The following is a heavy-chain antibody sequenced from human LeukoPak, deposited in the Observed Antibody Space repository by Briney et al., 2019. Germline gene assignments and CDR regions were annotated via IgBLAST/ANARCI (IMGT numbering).Heavy chain of an antibody. J-gene: IGHJ4*02. CDR1: GFTFSSYD. CDR3: PRGPGDYYFDY. D-gene: IGHD2-21*01. CDR2: IGTAGDT. Sequence: GGSLRLSCAASGFTFSSYDMHWVRHATGKGLEWVSAIGTAGDTYYPGSVKGRFTISRENAKNSLYLQMNSLRAGDTAVYYCPRGPGDYYFDYWGQGTLVTVSS. V-gene: IGHV3-13*01.